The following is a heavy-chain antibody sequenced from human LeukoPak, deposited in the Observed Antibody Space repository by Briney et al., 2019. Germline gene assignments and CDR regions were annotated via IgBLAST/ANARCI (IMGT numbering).Heavy chain of an antibody. D-gene: IGHD3-22*01. CDR3: ARVLSGSWDWFDP. CDR1: GFTFSRYW. J-gene: IGHJ5*02. Sequence: GGSLRLSCAASGFTFSRYWIHWVRQAPGRGLEWVSRINPDGSTTTYADSVKGRFTISRDNAKNTVYLQMNSLRAEDTAVYYCARVLSGSWDWFDPWGQGTLVTVSS. CDR2: INPDGSTT. V-gene: IGHV3-74*01.